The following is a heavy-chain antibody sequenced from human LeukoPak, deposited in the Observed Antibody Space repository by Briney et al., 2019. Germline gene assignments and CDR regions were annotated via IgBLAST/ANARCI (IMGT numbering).Heavy chain of an antibody. J-gene: IGHJ4*02. Sequence: GESLKISCKGSGYTFTSYGISWVRQAPGQGLEWMGWISAYNGNTNYAQKLQGRVTMTTDTSTSTAYMELRSLRSDDTAVYYCARYAGLDYDFWSGDDYWGQGTLVTVSS. CDR2: ISAYNGNT. CDR3: ARYAGLDYDFWSGDDY. V-gene: IGHV1-18*01. D-gene: IGHD3-3*01. CDR1: GYTFTSYG.